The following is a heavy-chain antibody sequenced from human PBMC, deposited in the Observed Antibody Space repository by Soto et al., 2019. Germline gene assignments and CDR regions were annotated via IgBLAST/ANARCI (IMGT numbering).Heavy chain of an antibody. Sequence: EVQLLESGGGLVQPGGSLRLSCAASGFAFSNYAMTWVRRAPGKGLEWVSAISGSGGGTFYADSVKGRFTISRDNSKNTLYLQMNSLTAEDTAVYYCAKARMTTVTREAFDIWGQGTMVTVSS. CDR2: ISGSGGGT. D-gene: IGHD4-17*01. J-gene: IGHJ3*02. V-gene: IGHV3-23*01. CDR1: GFAFSNYA. CDR3: AKARMTTVTREAFDI.